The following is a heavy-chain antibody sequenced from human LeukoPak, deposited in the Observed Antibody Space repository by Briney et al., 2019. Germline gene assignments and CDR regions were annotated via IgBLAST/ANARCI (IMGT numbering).Heavy chain of an antibody. J-gene: IGHJ4*02. CDR3: ARVFDS. CDR1: GGSISSSSYY. Sequence: SETLSLTCTVSGGSISSSSYYWSWIRQPAGKGLEWIGRIYTSGSTNYNPSLKSRVTMSVDTSKNQFSLKLTSVTAADTAVYYCARVFDSWGQGTLVTVSS. CDR2: IYTSGST. V-gene: IGHV4-61*02.